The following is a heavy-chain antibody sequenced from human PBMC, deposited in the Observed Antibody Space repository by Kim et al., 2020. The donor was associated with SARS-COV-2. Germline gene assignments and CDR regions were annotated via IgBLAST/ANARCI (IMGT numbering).Heavy chain of an antibody. D-gene: IGHD2-8*01. V-gene: IGHV1-69*13. Sequence: SVKVSCKASGGTFSSYAISWVRQAPGQGPEWVGGIIPIFGTANYAQKFQGRVTITADESTSTAYMELSSLRSEDTAVYYCASPRTFSGAGFDYYYGMDVWGQGTTVTVSS. CDR3: ASPRTFSGAGFDYYYGMDV. J-gene: IGHJ6*02. CDR2: IIPIFGTA. CDR1: GGTFSSYA.